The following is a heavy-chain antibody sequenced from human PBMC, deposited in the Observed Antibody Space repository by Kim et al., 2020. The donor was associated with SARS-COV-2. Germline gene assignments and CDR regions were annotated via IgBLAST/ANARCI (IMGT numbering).Heavy chain of an antibody. D-gene: IGHD3-22*01. CDR3: ATHKAYYDSSGYPLYYYYYGMDV. V-gene: IGHV3-11*03. CDR1: GFTFSDYY. J-gene: IGHJ6*02. Sequence: GGSLRLSCAASGFTFSDYYMSWIRQAPGKGLEWVSYISSSSSYTNDADSVKGRFTISRDNAKNSLYLQMNSLRAEDTAVYYCATHKAYYDSSGYPLYYYYYGMDVWRQGTTFTVSS. CDR2: ISSSSSYT.